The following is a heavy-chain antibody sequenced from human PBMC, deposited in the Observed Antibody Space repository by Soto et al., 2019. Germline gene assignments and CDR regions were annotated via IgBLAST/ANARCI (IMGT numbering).Heavy chain of an antibody. CDR1: GFIFSNHA. J-gene: IGHJ4*02. D-gene: IGHD2-2*01. CDR2: ISAGGNLI. CDR3: AKRQGIGPAAKNFDF. Sequence: PGGSLRLSCAASGFIFSNHAMSWVRQVPGKGLEWVSGISAGGNLIYYADSVRGRFTMSRDNSKNMLYLQMNSLRAEDTAVYFCAKRQGIGPAAKNFDFCGQVARGTVAS. V-gene: IGHV3-23*01.